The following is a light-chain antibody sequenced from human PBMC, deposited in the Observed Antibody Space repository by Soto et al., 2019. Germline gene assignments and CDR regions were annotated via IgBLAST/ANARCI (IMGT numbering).Light chain of an antibody. CDR3: SSYARSSPVV. CDR1: SSDVGGYNY. J-gene: IGLJ2*01. Sequence: QSALTQPASVSGSPGQSITISCTGTSSDVGGYNYVSWYQQHPGKAPKLMIFDVSDRPSGVSDRFSGSKSGNTASLTISGLQAEDEADYYCSSYARSSPVVLGGGTKLTVL. CDR2: DVS. V-gene: IGLV2-14*01.